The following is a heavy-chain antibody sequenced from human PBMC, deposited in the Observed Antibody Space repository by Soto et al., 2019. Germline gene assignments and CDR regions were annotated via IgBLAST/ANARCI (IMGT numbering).Heavy chain of an antibody. CDR2: ISGSGGST. V-gene: IGHV3-23*01. CDR1: GFTFSSYA. J-gene: IGHJ3*02. Sequence: GGSLRLSCAASGFTFSSYAMSWVRQAPGKGLEWVSAISGSGGSTYYADSVKGRFTISRDNSKNMLYLQMNSLRAEDTAVYYCAKDIVVVVAATASVAFDIWGQGTMVTVSS. CDR3: AKDIVVVVAATASVAFDI. D-gene: IGHD2-15*01.